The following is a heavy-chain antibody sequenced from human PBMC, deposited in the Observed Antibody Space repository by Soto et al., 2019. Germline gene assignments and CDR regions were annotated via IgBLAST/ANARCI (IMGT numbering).Heavy chain of an antibody. D-gene: IGHD3-9*01. V-gene: IGHV5-51*01. CDR3: ARTYYDILTATQYGMDV. J-gene: IGHJ6*02. CDR1: VYSFTSYW. Sequence: GESLKISCKGSVYSFTSYWIGWVRQMPGKGLEWMGIIYPGDSDTRYSPSFQGQVTISADKSISTAYLQWSSLKASDTAMYYCARTYYDILTATQYGMDVWGQGTTVTVSS. CDR2: IYPGDSDT.